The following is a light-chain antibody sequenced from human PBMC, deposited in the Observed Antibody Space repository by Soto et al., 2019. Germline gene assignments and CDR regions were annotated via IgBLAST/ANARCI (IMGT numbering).Light chain of an antibody. Sequence: DIQMTQSPSTLSASVGDRVTITCRASQSISSWLAWYQQKPGKAPKLLIYKASTLQSWVPSKFSGSESETEFSLAISSLQPDDSATYYCQQYNDNWTFGQGTKVEIK. V-gene: IGKV1-5*03. CDR3: QQYNDNWT. CDR1: QSISSW. CDR2: KAS. J-gene: IGKJ1*01.